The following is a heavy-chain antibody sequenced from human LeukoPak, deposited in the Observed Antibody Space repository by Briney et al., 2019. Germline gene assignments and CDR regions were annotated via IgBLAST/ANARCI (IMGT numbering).Heavy chain of an antibody. CDR3: ARDHTRGYGDYGDY. D-gene: IGHD4-17*01. Sequence: GGSLRLSCAASGFTFSSYWMSWVRQAPGKGLEWVANIKQDGSEKYYVDSVKGRFTISRDNAKNSLYLQMNSLRAEDTAVYYCARDHTRGYGDYGDYWGREPWSPSPQ. V-gene: IGHV3-7*01. CDR1: GFTFSSYW. CDR2: IKQDGSEK. J-gene: IGHJ4*02.